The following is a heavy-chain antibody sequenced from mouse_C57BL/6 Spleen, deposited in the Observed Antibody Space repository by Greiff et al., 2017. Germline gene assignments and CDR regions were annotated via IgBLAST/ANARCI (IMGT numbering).Heavy chain of an antibody. Sequence: QVQLKQPGAELVMPGASVKLSCKASGYTFTSYWMHWVKQRPGQGLEWIGEIDPSDSYTNYNQKFKGKSTLTVDKSSSTAYMQLSSLTSEDSAVYYCARWRVYDGYPYYFDYWGQGTTLTVSS. CDR2: IDPSDSYT. CDR1: GYTFTSYW. V-gene: IGHV1-69*01. D-gene: IGHD2-3*01. J-gene: IGHJ2*01. CDR3: ARWRVYDGYPYYFDY.